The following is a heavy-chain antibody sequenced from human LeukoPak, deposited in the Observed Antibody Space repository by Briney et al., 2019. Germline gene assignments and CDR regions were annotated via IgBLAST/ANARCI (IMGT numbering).Heavy chain of an antibody. V-gene: IGHV4-61*02. Sequence: PSQTLSLTCTVSGGSISSGSYYRSWIRQPAGKGLEWIGRIYTSGSTNYNPSLKSRVTISVDTSKNQFSLKLSSVTAADTAVYYCARDQGWYYDSSWVFDYWGQGTLVTVSS. D-gene: IGHD3-22*01. CDR1: GGSISSGSYY. J-gene: IGHJ4*02. CDR2: IYTSGST. CDR3: ARDQGWYYDSSWVFDY.